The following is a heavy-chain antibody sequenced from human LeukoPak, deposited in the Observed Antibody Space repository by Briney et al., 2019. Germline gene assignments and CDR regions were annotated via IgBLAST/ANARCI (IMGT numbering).Heavy chain of an antibody. V-gene: IGHV3-7*01. D-gene: IGHD5-12*01. Sequence: QTGGSLRLSCAASGFTFSSYRMSWVRQAPGKGLEWVANIKQDGSEKYYVDSVKGRFTISRDNAKNSLYLQMNSLRAEDTAVYYCARVGIYSGPYSGYGAFDYWGQGTLVTVSS. CDR1: GFTFSSYR. CDR3: ARVGIYSGPYSGYGAFDY. CDR2: IKQDGSEK. J-gene: IGHJ4*02.